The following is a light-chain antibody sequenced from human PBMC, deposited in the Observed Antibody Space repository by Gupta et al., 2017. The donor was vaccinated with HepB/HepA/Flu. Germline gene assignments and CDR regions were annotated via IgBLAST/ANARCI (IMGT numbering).Light chain of an antibody. CDR3: QQYYGYCQT. Sequence: IQMTQSPSTLSASVGDRVTITCRASQSISSWLAWYQQKPGKAPKLLIYKASSLESGVPSRFSGSGSGTEFTLTISSLQPDDFATYYCQQYYGYCQTFGQGTKLEIK. CDR2: KAS. J-gene: IGKJ1*01. CDR1: QSISSW. V-gene: IGKV1-5*03.